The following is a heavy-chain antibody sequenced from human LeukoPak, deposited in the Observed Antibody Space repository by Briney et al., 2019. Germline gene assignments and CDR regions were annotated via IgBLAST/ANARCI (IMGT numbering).Heavy chain of an antibody. Sequence: SETLSLTCTVSGGSISSSSYYWSWIRQPPGKGLEWIAYISYSGNTNYNPSLKSRVTISVDTSKNQFSLKLSSVTAADTAVYYCARGYYDSSGPTDYWGQGTLVTVSS. CDR1: GGSISSSSYY. CDR3: ARGYYDSSGPTDY. CDR2: ISYSGNT. D-gene: IGHD3-22*01. V-gene: IGHV4-61*05. J-gene: IGHJ4*02.